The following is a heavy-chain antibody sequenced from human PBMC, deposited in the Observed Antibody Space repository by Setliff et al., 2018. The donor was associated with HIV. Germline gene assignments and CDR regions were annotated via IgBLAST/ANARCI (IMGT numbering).Heavy chain of an antibody. CDR3: ARRYRIAARPKWFDP. Sequence: SETLSLTCAVSGYSISSGCYWGWIRQPPGKGLEWIGSMYHTGSTYYSPSLNSRFTISVDTSKNQFSLKLRSVTASDTAVYYCARRYRIAARPKWFDPWGQGTLVTVSS. V-gene: IGHV4-38-2*01. CDR2: MYHTGST. J-gene: IGHJ5*02. CDR1: GYSISSGCY. D-gene: IGHD6-6*01.